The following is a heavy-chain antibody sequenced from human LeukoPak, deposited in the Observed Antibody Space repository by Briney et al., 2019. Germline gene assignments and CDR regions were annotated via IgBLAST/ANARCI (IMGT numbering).Heavy chain of an antibody. J-gene: IGHJ4*02. CDR1: GYTFTSYD. CDR3: ARGTAAAGTGSYFDY. V-gene: IGHV1-8*01. D-gene: IGHD6-13*01. Sequence: ASVKVSCKASGYTFTSYDINWVRQATGQGLEWMGWMNPNSGNTGYAQKFQGRVTMTRNTSISTAYMELSSLRSEDTAVYYCARGTAAAGTGSYFDYWGRGTLVTVSS. CDR2: MNPNSGNT.